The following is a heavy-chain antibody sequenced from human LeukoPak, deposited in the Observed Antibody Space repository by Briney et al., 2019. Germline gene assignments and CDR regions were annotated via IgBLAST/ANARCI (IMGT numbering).Heavy chain of an antibody. CDR1: GGPFSGYY. V-gene: IGHV4-34*01. CDR3: ARGRFRPWNYVPERFDY. CDR2: INHSEST. D-gene: IGHD1-7*01. J-gene: IGHJ4*02. Sequence: SETLSLTCAVYGGPFSGYYWSWIRQPPGKGLEWIGEINHSESTNYNPSLKSRVTISVDTSKNQFSLKLSSVTAADTAVYYCARGRFRPWNYVPERFDYWGQGTLVTVSS.